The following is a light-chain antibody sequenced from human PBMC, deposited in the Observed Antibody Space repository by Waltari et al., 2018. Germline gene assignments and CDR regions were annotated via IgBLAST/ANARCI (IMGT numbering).Light chain of an antibody. Sequence: EIASTQSPATLSLSPGERAPLSCRASQSVSSYLAWYQQKPGQAPRLLIYDASNRATGIPARFSGSGSGTDFTLTISSLEPEDFAVYYCQQRSNWPTFGPGTKVDIK. CDR1: QSVSSY. J-gene: IGKJ3*01. CDR2: DAS. CDR3: QQRSNWPT. V-gene: IGKV3-11*01.